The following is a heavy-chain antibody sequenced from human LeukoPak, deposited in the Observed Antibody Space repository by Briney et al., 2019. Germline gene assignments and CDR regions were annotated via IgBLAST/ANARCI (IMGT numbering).Heavy chain of an antibody. CDR3: AKGRNSGYVSDAFDI. D-gene: IGHD5-12*01. J-gene: IGHJ3*02. V-gene: IGHV3-23*01. CDR2: ISGSGGST. Sequence: GGSLRLSCAASGFTFSSYAMSWARQAPGKGLEWVSGISGSGGSTYYADSVKGRFTISRDNSKNTLYLQMNSLRAEDTAVYYCAKGRNSGYVSDAFDIWGQGTMVTVSS. CDR1: GFTFSSYA.